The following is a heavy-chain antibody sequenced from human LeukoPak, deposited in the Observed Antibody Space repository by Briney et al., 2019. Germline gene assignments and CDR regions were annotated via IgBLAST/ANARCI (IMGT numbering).Heavy chain of an antibody. V-gene: IGHV4-61*02. CDR1: GGFISNSNYY. J-gene: IGHJ3*02. D-gene: IGHD3-22*01. CDR3: ARGPASTYYYDSSGYYYAFDI. CDR2: LYTSGST. Sequence: SESLSLTCTVSGGFISNSNYYWSWIRQPAGKGLEWIGRLYTSGSTNYNPSLKSRVTMSVDTSKNQFSLKLSSVTAADTAVYYCARGPASTYYYDSSGYYYAFDIWGQGTMVTVSS.